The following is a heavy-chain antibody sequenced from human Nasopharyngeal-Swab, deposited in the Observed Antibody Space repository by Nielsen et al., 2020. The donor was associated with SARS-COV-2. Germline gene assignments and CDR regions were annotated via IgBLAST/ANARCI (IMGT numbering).Heavy chain of an antibody. J-gene: IGHJ6*02. CDR2: ISSSSSYI. Sequence: WIRQSPGKGLERVSSISSSSSYIYYADSVKGRFTIPRDNAKNSLYLQMNSLRAEDTAVYYCARDQRRDYDFWSGYYERTGYGMDVWGQGTTVTVSS. CDR3: ARDQRRDYDFWSGYYERTGYGMDV. D-gene: IGHD3-3*01. V-gene: IGHV3-21*01.